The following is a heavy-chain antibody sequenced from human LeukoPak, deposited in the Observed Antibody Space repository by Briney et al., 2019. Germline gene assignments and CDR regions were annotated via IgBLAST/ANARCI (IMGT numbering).Heavy chain of an antibody. V-gene: IGHV3-23*01. J-gene: IGHJ6*02. D-gene: IGHD1-26*01. Sequence: GGSLRLSCAASGFTFSSYAMSWVRQAPGKGLEWVSAISVSGGSSYYADSVKGRFTISRDNSKNTLYLQMNSLRAEDTAVYYCAKTLSGSYYYGMDVWGQGTTVTVSS. CDR3: AKTLSGSYYYGMDV. CDR1: GFTFSSYA. CDR2: ISVSGGSS.